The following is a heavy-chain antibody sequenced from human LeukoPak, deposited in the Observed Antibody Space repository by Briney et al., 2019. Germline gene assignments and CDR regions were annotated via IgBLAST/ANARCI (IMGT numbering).Heavy chain of an antibody. CDR1: GGSVSHSNW. CDR3: ARGKGYSNYDLYYGMDV. D-gene: IGHD4-11*01. Sequence: SETLSLTCAVSGGSVSHSNWWTWVRQSPGKGLEWIGEVHPSEGTNYNPSLKSRVTISLDKSKNQFSLELNSVTAADTAVYYCARGKGYSNYDLYYGMDVWGQGTTVTVSS. V-gene: IGHV4-4*02. CDR2: VHPSEGT. J-gene: IGHJ6*02.